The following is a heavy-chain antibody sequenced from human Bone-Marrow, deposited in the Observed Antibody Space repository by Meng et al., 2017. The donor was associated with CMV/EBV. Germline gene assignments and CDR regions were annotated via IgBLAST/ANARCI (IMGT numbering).Heavy chain of an antibody. Sequence: SLKISCAASGFTLSDYYVSWIRPAPGKGLEWISYISGSGNTIHYAGSVRGRFIISRDTPKNSVYLQMDRLRAEDTALYYCLREDVGDYFFDTWGQGTLVTVSS. D-gene: IGHD4-17*01. CDR3: LREDVGDYFFDT. CDR1: GFTLSDYY. J-gene: IGHJ4*02. V-gene: IGHV3-11*01. CDR2: ISGSGNTI.